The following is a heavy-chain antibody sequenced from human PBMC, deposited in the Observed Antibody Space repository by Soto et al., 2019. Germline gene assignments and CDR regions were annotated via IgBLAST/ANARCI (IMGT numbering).Heavy chain of an antibody. J-gene: IGHJ4*02. V-gene: IGHV4-31*03. Sequence: QVQLQESGPGLVKPSQTLSLICTVSGGSISSGGYYWSWIRQHPGKGLEWIGYIYSSGSTYYNPSLKSRVSLSLDTSKNHFSLNLSSVTAADTAVYYCARDGDGSGYFLDYWGQGTLVTVSS. CDR3: ARDGDGSGYFLDY. CDR2: IYSSGST. CDR1: GGSISSGGYY. D-gene: IGHD3-22*01.